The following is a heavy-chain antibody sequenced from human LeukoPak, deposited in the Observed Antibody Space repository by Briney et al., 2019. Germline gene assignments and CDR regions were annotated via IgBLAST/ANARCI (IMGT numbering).Heavy chain of an antibody. CDR1: GGSISSSSYY. Sequence: SETLSLTCTVSGGSISSSSYYWGWIRQPPGKGLEWIGSTYYSGSTYYNPSLKSRVTISVDTSKNQFSLKLSSVTAADTAVYYCARLLRFGEPAGFDYWGQGTLVTVSS. D-gene: IGHD3-10*01. CDR3: ARLLRFGEPAGFDY. J-gene: IGHJ4*02. CDR2: TYYSGST. V-gene: IGHV4-39*01.